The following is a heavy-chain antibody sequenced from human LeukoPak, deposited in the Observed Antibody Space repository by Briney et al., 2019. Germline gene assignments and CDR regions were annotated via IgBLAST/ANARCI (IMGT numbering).Heavy chain of an antibody. CDR3: ARTPAGYGDYGIVYFDY. CDR2: IYSGGST. D-gene: IGHD4-17*01. J-gene: IGHJ4*02. V-gene: IGHV3-53*01. Sequence: GGSLRLSCAASGFTVSSNYMSWVRQAPGKGLEWVSVIYSGGSTYYADSVKGRFTISRDNSKSTLYLQMNSLRAEDTAVYYCARTPAGYGDYGIVYFDYWGQGTLVTVSS. CDR1: GFTVSSNY.